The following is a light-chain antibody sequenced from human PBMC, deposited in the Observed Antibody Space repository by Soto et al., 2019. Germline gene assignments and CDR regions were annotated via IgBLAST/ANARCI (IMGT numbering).Light chain of an antibody. CDR3: CSYTPTNTVV. J-gene: IGLJ2*01. CDR1: SSDIGGSDF. V-gene: IGLV2-14*01. CDR2: EVN. Sequence: QSALTQPASVSGSPGQSITISCTGTSSDIGGSDFVSWYQHHPGKAHKLVMSEVNNRPSGVSSRFSGSKSGNTASLTISGLQAEDEADYYCCSYTPTNTVVFGGGTKLTVL.